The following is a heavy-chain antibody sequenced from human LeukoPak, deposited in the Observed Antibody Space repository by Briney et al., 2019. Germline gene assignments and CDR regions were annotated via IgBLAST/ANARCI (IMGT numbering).Heavy chain of an antibody. CDR2: IYYSGST. D-gene: IGHD3-10*01. CDR3: QLWFGELLWDGIDY. J-gene: IGHJ4*02. Sequence: SETLSLTCTVSGGSISSSSYYWVWIRQPPGKGLEWIGSIYYSGSTYYNPSLKSRVTISVDTSKNQFSLKLSSVTAADTAVYYCQLWFGELLWDGIDYWGQGTLVTVSS. CDR1: GGSISSSSYY. V-gene: IGHV4-39*01.